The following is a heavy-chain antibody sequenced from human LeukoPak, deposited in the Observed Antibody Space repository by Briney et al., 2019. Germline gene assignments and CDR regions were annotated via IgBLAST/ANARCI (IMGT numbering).Heavy chain of an antibody. CDR3: ARRPSIAAAGGAFDY. J-gene: IGHJ4*02. CDR2: IYYSGTT. D-gene: IGHD6-13*01. V-gene: IGHV4-39*01. Sequence: PSETLSLTCIVSGGPISSSSYYWGWIRQPPGKGLEWIGTIYYSGTTYYNPSLKSRVTMSVDTSKNQFSLNLSSVTAADTAVYYCARRPSIAAAGGAFDYWGQGTLVTVSS. CDR1: GGPISSSSYY.